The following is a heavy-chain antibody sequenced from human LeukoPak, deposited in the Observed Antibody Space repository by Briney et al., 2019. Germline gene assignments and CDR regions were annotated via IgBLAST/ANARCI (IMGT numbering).Heavy chain of an antibody. Sequence: GGSLRLSCAASGCTFSNYSINWVRQAPGKGLEWVSSISSSSSYIYYADSVKGRFTISRDNAKNSLYLQMNSLRAEDTAVYYCAKDSRGYQDYFDYWGQGTLVTVSS. D-gene: IGHD3-22*01. CDR1: GCTFSNYS. J-gene: IGHJ4*02. CDR3: AKDSRGYQDYFDY. CDR2: ISSSSSYI. V-gene: IGHV3-21*04.